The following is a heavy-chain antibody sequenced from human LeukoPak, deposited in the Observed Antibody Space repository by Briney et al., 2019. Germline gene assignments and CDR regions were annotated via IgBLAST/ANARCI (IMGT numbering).Heavy chain of an antibody. CDR2: IRYDGSNK. J-gene: IGHJ4*02. CDR1: GFTFSSYG. D-gene: IGHD3-22*01. Sequence: GGSLRLSCAASGFTFSSYGMHWVRQAPGKGLEWVAFIRYDGSNKYYADSVKGRFTISRDNFKNTLYLQMNSLRAEDTAVYYCAKDYDSSGYYYVVYYFDYWGQGTLVTVSS. V-gene: IGHV3-30*02. CDR3: AKDYDSSGYYYVVYYFDY.